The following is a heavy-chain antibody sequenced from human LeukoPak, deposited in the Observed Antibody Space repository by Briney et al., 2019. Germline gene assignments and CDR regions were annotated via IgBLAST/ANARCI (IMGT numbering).Heavy chain of an antibody. CDR2: ISAYNGNT. CDR1: GYTFTSYG. CDR3: ARYSSGWYNPIYYFDY. Sequence: APVKVSCKASGYTFTSYGISWVRQAPGQGLEWMGWISAYNGNTNYAQKLQGRVTMTTDTSTSTAYMELRSLRSDDTAVYYCARYSSGWYNPIYYFDYWGQGTLVTVSS. J-gene: IGHJ4*02. V-gene: IGHV1-18*01. D-gene: IGHD6-19*01.